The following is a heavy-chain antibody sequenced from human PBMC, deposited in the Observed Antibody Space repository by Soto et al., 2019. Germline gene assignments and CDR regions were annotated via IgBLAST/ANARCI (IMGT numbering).Heavy chain of an antibody. D-gene: IGHD1-26*01. CDR3: AKMYSFSKWFDP. V-gene: IGHV1-18*01. CDR2: ISAYNGNT. J-gene: IGHJ5*02. CDR1: CYDIINYG. Sequence: KDSCRASCYDIINYGTIWVGQAPGQGLEWMGWISAYNGNTNYAQKLQGRVTMTTDTSTSTAYMELRSLRSDDTSVYYGAKMYSFSKWFDPWGHGTLVTVSS.